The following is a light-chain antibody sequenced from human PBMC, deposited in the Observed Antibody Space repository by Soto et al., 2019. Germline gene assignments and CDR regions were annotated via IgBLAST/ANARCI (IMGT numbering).Light chain of an antibody. CDR2: EGT. J-gene: IGLJ2*01. CDR3: CSYSGSDTMI. CDR1: SSDVGSYDL. V-gene: IGLV2-23*01. Sequence: QSALTQPASVSGSPGQSITISCTGTSSDVGSYDLVSWFQHHPGEAPKLMIYEGTKRPSGVSNRFSGSKSGNTASLTISGLQTEDEADYYCCSYSGSDTMIFVGGTKVTVL.